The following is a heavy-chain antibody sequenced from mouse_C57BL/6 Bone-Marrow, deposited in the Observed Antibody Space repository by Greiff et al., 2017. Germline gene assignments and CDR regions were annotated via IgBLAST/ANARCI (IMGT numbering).Heavy chain of an antibody. Sequence: QVQLKQPGAELVMPGASVKLSCKASGYTFTSYWMHWVKQRPGQGLEWIGEIDPSDSYTNYNQKFKGKSTLTVDKSSSTAYMQLSSLTSEDSAVXYCAIYDGYWGQGTSVTVSS. CDR2: IDPSDSYT. CDR3: AIYDGY. CDR1: GYTFTSYW. D-gene: IGHD2-3*01. V-gene: IGHV1-69*01. J-gene: IGHJ4*01.